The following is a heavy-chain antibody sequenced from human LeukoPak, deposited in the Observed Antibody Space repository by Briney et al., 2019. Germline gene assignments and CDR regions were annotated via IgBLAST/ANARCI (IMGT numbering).Heavy chain of an antibody. D-gene: IGHD3-10*01. J-gene: IGHJ6*02. CDR2: TRNKANSYTT. Sequence: PGGSPRLSCAASGFTFSDHYMDWVRQAPGKGLEWVGRTRNKANSYTTEYAASVKGRFTISRDDSKNSLYLQMNSLKTEDTAVYYCARELITYYYGSGSLPRKSYYYYGMDVWGQGTMVTVSS. V-gene: IGHV3-72*01. CDR3: ARELITYYYGSGSLPRKSYYYYGMDV. CDR1: GFTFSDHY.